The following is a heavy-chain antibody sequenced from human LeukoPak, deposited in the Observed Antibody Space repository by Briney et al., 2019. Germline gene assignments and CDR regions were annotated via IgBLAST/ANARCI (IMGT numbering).Heavy chain of an antibody. V-gene: IGHV4-34*01. CDR1: GGSFSGYY. CDR3: ARGRQRRYSYGYRP. J-gene: IGHJ5*02. Sequence: SETLSLTCAVYGGSFSGYYWSWIRQPPGKGLEWIGEINHSGSTNYNPSLKSRVTISVNTSKNQFSLKLSSVTAADTAVYYCARGRQRRYSYGYRPWGQGTLVTVSS. CDR2: INHSGST. D-gene: IGHD5-18*01.